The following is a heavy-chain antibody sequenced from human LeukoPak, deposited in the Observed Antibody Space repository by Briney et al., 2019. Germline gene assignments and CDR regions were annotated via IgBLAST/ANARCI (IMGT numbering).Heavy chain of an antibody. J-gene: IGHJ4*02. D-gene: IGHD3-16*01. CDR1: GFTFSSYS. V-gene: IGHV3-21*01. Sequence: GGSLRLSCAASGFTFSSYSMNWVRQAPGKGLEWVSSISSSSSYIYYADSVKGRFTISRDNAKNTLYLQMNSLRDEDTAVFYCARSRYDYIWGIDYWGQGTLVTISS. CDR3: ARSRYDYIWGIDY. CDR2: ISSSSSYI.